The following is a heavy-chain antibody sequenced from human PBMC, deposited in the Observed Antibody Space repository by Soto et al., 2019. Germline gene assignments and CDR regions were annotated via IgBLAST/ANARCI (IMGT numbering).Heavy chain of an antibody. V-gene: IGHV3-9*01. CDR1: GFTFDDYA. D-gene: IGHD3-22*01. J-gene: IGHJ4*02. CDR3: AMSNSNDLYYHFES. Sequence: GGSLSLSCAASGFTFDDYAMHWFRQAPGKGLEWVSGINWNSDTIGYADSVKGRFTVSRDNAKGSLLLQMSSLRAEDTAVYFCAMSNSNDLYYHFESWGQGTPVTVSS. CDR2: INWNSDTI.